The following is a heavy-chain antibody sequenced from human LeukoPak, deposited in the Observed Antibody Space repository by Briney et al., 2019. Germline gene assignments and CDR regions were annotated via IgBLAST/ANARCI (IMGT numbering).Heavy chain of an antibody. D-gene: IGHD1-26*01. CDR3: ATRERGSSGY. V-gene: IGHV1-18*01. Sequence: ASVTVSCKASGYTFTSYGISWVRQAPGQGLEWVGWISAYNGNTNYAQRLQGRVTMTTDTSTSTAYMELRSLRSDDTAVYYCATRERGSSGYWGQGTLVTVSS. CDR1: GYTFTSYG. J-gene: IGHJ4*02. CDR2: ISAYNGNT.